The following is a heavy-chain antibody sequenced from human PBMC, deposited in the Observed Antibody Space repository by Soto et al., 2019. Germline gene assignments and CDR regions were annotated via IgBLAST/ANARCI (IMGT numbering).Heavy chain of an antibody. CDR3: AIYQKGPFDY. CDR1: GGSVCSGDDY. CDR2: IYYTGST. J-gene: IGHJ4*02. Sequence: SRSVSCPVSGGSVCSGDDYGSWIRQPPGKGLEWIGYIYYTGSTYYNPSLKSRLTISVDTSKNQFSLRLTSVTAADTDVYFCAIYQKGPFDYWGQGTLVTV. D-gene: IGHD2-2*02. V-gene: IGHV4-30-4*01.